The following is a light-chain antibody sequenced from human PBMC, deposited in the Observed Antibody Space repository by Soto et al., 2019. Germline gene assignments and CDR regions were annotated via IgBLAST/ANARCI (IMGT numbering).Light chain of an antibody. V-gene: IGKV3-20*01. CDR1: QSVTVNS. J-gene: IGKJ1*01. Sequence: EILLTQSPSTLSLSPGEGVTLSCRASQSVTVNSLAWYQQKPGQAPRLLIYAASTRAAAVPDRFSGSGSGTDFTLTISRLEPEDFAVYYCQQYRNWPRTFGQGTKVDIK. CDR2: AAS. CDR3: QQYRNWPRT.